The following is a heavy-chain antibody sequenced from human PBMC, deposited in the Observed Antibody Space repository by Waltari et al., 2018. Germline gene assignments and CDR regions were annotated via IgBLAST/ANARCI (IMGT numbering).Heavy chain of an antibody. V-gene: IGHV1-46*01. J-gene: IGHJ4*02. CDR3: ASNYGDYVSLWY. CDR2: INRSGGST. D-gene: IGHD4-17*01. Sequence: QVQLVQSGAEVKKPGASVKVSCKASGYTFTSYYMHWVRQAPGQGLEWMGIINRSGGSTSYAKKFQGRVTMTRDTSTSTGYMELSRLRSEDTAVYYCASNYGDYVSLWYWGQGTLVTVSS. CDR1: GYTFTSYY.